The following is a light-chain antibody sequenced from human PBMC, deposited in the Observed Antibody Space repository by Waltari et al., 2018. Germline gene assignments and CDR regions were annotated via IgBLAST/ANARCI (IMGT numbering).Light chain of an antibody. Sequence: SSELTQDPAVAGALGQTVRITCQGDSLRSYYASWYQQKPGQAPVLVIYGKNNRPSGIPDRFSGSSSGNTASLTITGAQAEDEADYYCNSRDSSGHVVFGGGTKLTVL. V-gene: IGLV3-19*01. CDR2: GKN. CDR1: SLRSYY. J-gene: IGLJ2*01. CDR3: NSRDSSGHVV.